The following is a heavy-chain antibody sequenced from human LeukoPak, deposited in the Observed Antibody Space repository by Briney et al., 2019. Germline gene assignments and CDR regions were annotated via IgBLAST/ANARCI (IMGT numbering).Heavy chain of an antibody. CDR1: GYTFTGYY. Sequence: SVKVSCKASGYTFTGYYIHWVRQAPGQGLEWMGWIIPIFGTANYAQKFQGRVTIIADKSTSTAYMELSSLRSEDTAVYYCARVLDAFDIWGQGTMVTVSS. CDR2: IIPIFGTA. D-gene: IGHD1-26*01. J-gene: IGHJ3*02. V-gene: IGHV1-69*06. CDR3: ARVLDAFDI.